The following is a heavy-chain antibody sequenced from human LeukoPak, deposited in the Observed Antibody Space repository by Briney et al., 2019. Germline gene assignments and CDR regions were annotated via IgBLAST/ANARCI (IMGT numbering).Heavy chain of an antibody. D-gene: IGHD2/OR15-2a*01. CDR1: GFTFSDYS. CDR3: AKDAYGGATFFYYMDV. V-gene: IGHV3-21*04. J-gene: IGHJ6*03. CDR2: INPTSSSI. Sequence: PGGSLRLSCAGSGFTFSDYSINWVRQAPGKGLEWVSSINPTSSSIYYADAVRGRFTISRDNAKSSLYLQMNSLSDEDTAVYYCAKDAYGGATFFYYMDVWGKGTTVTVSS.